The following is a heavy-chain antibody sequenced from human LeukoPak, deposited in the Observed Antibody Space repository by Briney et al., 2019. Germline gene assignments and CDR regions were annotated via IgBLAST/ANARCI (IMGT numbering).Heavy chain of an antibody. CDR1: GYTFTSYA. Sequence: ASVKVSCKASGYTFTSYAMHWVRQAPGQRLEWMGWINAGNGNTKYSQKFQGRVTITRDTSASTAYMELSSLRSEDTAVYYRAREPNSYGSPFDYWGQGTLVTVSS. CDR3: AREPNSYGSPFDY. V-gene: IGHV1-3*01. D-gene: IGHD5-18*01. J-gene: IGHJ4*02. CDR2: INAGNGNT.